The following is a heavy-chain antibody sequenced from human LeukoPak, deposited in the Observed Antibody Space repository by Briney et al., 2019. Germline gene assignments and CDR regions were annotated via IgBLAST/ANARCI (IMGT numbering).Heavy chain of an antibody. CDR1: GFTFSSYG. J-gene: IGHJ4*02. V-gene: IGHV3-33*06. CDR3: AKDVVGAYFDY. Sequence: GGSLRLSCAASGFTFSSYGMHWVRQAPGKGLEWVAVIWYDGSNKYYADPVKGRFTISRDNSKNTLYLQMNSLRAEDTAVYYCAKDVVGAYFDYWGQGTLVTVSS. D-gene: IGHD1-26*01. CDR2: IWYDGSNK.